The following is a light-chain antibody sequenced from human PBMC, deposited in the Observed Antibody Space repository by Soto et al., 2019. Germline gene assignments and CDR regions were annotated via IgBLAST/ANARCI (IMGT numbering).Light chain of an antibody. V-gene: IGLV1-44*01. CDR1: SSNVGSNP. Sequence: QSVLTQPPSASGTPGQRVTISCSGSSSNVGSNPVDWYQQIPGTAPKVLLYSVNQRPAGVPDRFSGSKSRTAASLAINGLQSEDGSNYYCAAWDDSLNALVFGGGTKLTVL. J-gene: IGLJ2*01. CDR2: SVN. CDR3: AAWDDSLNALV.